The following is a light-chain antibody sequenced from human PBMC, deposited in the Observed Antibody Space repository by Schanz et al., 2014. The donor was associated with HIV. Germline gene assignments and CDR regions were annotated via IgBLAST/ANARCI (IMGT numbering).Light chain of an antibody. J-gene: IGLJ2*01. CDR3: ASKGDSNNFMV. CDR1: NSDLNFYYY. Sequence: QSALTQPASVSGSPGQSITISCTGPNSDLNFYYYVSWFQQHPGKAPQLMIYDGSSRPSGVSNRFSSSKSDNTASLTEAGLKAEDEADYFCASKGDSNNFMVFGGGAKRTV. CDR2: DGS. V-gene: IGLV2-14*03.